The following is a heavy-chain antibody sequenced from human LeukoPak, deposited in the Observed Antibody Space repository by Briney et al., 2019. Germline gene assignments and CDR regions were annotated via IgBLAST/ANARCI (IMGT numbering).Heavy chain of an antibody. J-gene: IGHJ4*02. V-gene: IGHV3-23*01. D-gene: IGHD6-6*01. CDR2: ISASGGST. CDR1: GFTFSNAW. Sequence: GGSLRLSCAASGFTFSNAWMSWVRQAPGKGLEWVSSISASGGSTYYADSVKGRFAISRDYSKNTLYLQMSSLRADDTAIYYCARDLEAARPGYWGQGTLVTVSS. CDR3: ARDLEAARPGY.